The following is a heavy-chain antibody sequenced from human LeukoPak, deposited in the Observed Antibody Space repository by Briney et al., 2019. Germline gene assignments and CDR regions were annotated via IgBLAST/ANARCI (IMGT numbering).Heavy chain of an antibody. CDR3: AGVPYSSGTFDY. CDR1: GYTFTGYY. V-gene: IGHV1-2*02. Sequence: ASVRVSCKASGYTFTGYYMHWVRQAPGQGLEWMGWINPNSGGTNYAQKFQGRVTMTRDTSISTAYMELSRLRSDDTAVYYCAGVPYSSGTFDYWGQGTLVTVSS. D-gene: IGHD6-19*01. CDR2: INPNSGGT. J-gene: IGHJ4*02.